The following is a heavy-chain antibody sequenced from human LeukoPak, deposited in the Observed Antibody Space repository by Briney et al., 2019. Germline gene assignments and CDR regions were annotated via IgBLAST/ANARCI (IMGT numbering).Heavy chain of an antibody. V-gene: IGHV3-11*01. D-gene: IGHD3-22*01. CDR3: ARDSGGSYYDSSGYGPDY. CDR1: GFTFSDYY. J-gene: IGHJ4*02. Sequence: PGGSLRLSCAASGFTFSDYYMSWIRQAPGKGLEWVSYISSSGSTIYYADSVKGRFTISRGNAKNSLYLQMNSLRAEDTAVYYCARDSGGSYYDSSGYGPDYWGQGTLVTVSS. CDR2: ISSSGSTI.